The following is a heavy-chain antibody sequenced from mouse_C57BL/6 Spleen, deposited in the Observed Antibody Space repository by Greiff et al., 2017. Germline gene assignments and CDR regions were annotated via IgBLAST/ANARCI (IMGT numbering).Heavy chain of an antibody. CDR2: IDPSDSYT. V-gene: IGHV1-69*01. J-gene: IGHJ3*01. D-gene: IGHD2-4*01. CDR3: ARGDDSPWFAY. Sequence: QVQLQQPGAELVMPGASVKLSCKASGYTFTSYWMHWVKQRPGHGLEWIGEIDPSDSYTNYNQKFKGKSTLTVDKSSSTAYMQLSRLTSVDSAVYYCARGDDSPWFAYWGQGTLVTVSA. CDR1: GYTFTSYW.